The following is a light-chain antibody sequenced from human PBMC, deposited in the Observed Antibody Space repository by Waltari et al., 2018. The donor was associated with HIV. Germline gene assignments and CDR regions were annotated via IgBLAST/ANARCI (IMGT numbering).Light chain of an antibody. CDR1: QSIRSW. CDR2: KSS. J-gene: IGKJ1*01. CDR3: QQYNSYWT. Sequence: DIQMTQSPSTLSASVGDRVTITCRASQSIRSWLAWYQQKPGKAPKLLIYKSSSLESAVPSRFSGSESRTEFTLTISSLQPDDFATYYCQQYNSYWTFGQGTKVEIK. V-gene: IGKV1-5*03.